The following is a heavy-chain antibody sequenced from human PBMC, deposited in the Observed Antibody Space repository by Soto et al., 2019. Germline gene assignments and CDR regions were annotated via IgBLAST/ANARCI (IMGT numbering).Heavy chain of an antibody. J-gene: IGHJ4*01. CDR3: AVAPTRLVGATACGC. D-gene: IGHD1-26*01. V-gene: IGHV1-69*06. CDR2: IIPIFGTA. CDR1: GGTFSSYA. Sequence: QVQLVQSGAEVKKPGSSVKVSCKASGGTFSSYAISWVRQAPGQGLEWMGGIIPIFGTANYAQKFQGRVAITEDKSTSTAYMELCSLRCDNTAEYYCAVAPTRLVGATACGCWGHGPLVTVS.